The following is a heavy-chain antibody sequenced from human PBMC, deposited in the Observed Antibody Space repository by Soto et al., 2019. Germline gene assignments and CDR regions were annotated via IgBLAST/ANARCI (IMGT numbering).Heavy chain of an antibody. D-gene: IGHD3-22*01. Sequence: QVQLVQSGAEVKKPGASVKVSCKASGYTFTSYGISWVRQAPGQGLEWMGWISAYNGNTNYAQKLQGRVTMTTDTSTSTAYMELRSLRSDDTAVYYCARGGPYYYDSSGQQAPHDACDIWGQGTMVTVSS. J-gene: IGHJ3*02. CDR2: ISAYNGNT. CDR3: ARGGPYYYDSSGQQAPHDACDI. V-gene: IGHV1-18*01. CDR1: GYTFTSYG.